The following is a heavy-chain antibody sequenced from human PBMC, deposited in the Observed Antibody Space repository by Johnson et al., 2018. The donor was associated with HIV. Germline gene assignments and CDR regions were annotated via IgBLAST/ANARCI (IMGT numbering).Heavy chain of an antibody. CDR2: ISGRGGST. Sequence: VQLVESGGGRVEPGGSLRLSCVASGFTFKNAWMSWVRQAPGKGLEWVSAISGRGGSTYYADSVKGRFTISRDNSKNTLYLQMNTLRAEDTAVYYCARGGVVHDGFDIRGLGTMVTVSS. D-gene: IGHD2-8*01. J-gene: IGHJ3*02. CDR1: GFTFKNAW. CDR3: ARGGVVHDGFDI. V-gene: IGHV3-23*04.